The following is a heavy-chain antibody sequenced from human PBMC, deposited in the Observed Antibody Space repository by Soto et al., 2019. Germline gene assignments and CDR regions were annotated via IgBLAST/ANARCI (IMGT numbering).Heavy chain of an antibody. CDR2: IAPGGDP. CDR1: GFTFNSYD. J-gene: IGHJ3*02. CDR3: SRGAIDDGFDI. Sequence: EVQLVESGGGLVQPGGSLRLTCAASGFTFNSYDMHWVRQATGKRLEWVSGIAPGGDPYYPASVKGRFSISRENARNSLYLQMNSLRAGDTAVYYCSRGAIDDGFDIWGQGTMVTVSS. D-gene: IGHD2-21*01. V-gene: IGHV3-13*05.